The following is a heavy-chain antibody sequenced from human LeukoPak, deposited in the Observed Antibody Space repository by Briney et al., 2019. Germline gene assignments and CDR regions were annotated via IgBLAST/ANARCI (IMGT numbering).Heavy chain of an antibody. J-gene: IGHJ4*02. V-gene: IGHV3-23*01. D-gene: IGHD6-19*01. CDR1: GITFINYS. CDR2: ITGSGTFT. CDR3: AKRSAESSGYFDS. Sequence: GGSLRLSCAASGITFINYSMTWVRQAPGKGLEWVSAITGSGTFTDYADSVKGRFTISRDNSKNTLYLQMNSLRAEDTAIYYCAKRSAESSGYFDSWGQGTLVTVSS.